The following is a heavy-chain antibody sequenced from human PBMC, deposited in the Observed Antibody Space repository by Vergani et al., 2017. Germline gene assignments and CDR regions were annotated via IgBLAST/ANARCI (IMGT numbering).Heavy chain of an antibody. V-gene: IGHV4-34*01. Sequence: QVQLQQWGAGLLKPSETLSLTCAVYGGSFSGYYWSWIRQPPGKGLEWIGEINHSGSTNYNPSLKSRVTISVDTSKNQVYLKLSSVTAADTAVYYCARSGRAHDIDYWGQGTLVTVSS. J-gene: IGHJ4*02. D-gene: IGHD3-10*01. CDR2: INHSGST. CDR3: ARSGRAHDIDY. CDR1: GGSFSGYY.